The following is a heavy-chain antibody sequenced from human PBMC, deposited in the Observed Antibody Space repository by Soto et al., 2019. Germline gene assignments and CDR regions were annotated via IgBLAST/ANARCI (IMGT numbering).Heavy chain of an antibody. CDR1: GFTFSNFW. CDR3: ARERPSGLVDLDY. V-gene: IGHV3-7*01. J-gene: IGHJ4*02. D-gene: IGHD3-9*01. Sequence: EVQLVESGGGLVQPGGSLRLSCAASGFTFSNFWMSWVRQAPGKGLEWLGNIKEDGRGTNYVGSVKGRFTITRDNAKNSLYLRINSLRAEDTAVYYCARERPSGLVDLDYWGQGTLVTVSS. CDR2: IKEDGRGT.